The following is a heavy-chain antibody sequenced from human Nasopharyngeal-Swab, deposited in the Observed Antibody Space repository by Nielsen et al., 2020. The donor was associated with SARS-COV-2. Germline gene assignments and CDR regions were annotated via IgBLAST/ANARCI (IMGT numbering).Heavy chain of an antibody. V-gene: IGHV3-48*01. J-gene: IGHJ4*02. Sequence: GESLKISCAASGFTFSSYSMNWVRQAPGKGLEWVSYISSSSSTIYYADSVKGRFTISRDNAKNSLYLQMNSLRAEDTAVYYCAKSMVAATPSSLDYWDQGTLVTVSS. D-gene: IGHD2-15*01. CDR2: ISSSSSTI. CDR1: GFTFSSYS. CDR3: AKSMVAATPSSLDY.